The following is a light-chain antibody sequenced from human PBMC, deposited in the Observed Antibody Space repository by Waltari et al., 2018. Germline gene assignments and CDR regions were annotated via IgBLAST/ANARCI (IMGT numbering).Light chain of an antibody. CDR2: GAS. V-gene: IGKV3-15*01. J-gene: IGKJ1*01. CDR3: QQYNDWPRT. CDR1: QSVSSS. Sequence: EIVMTQSPATLSVSPGERATLSCRASQSVSSSLNWYQQKPGQAPRLRIYGASTRATDIPARFSGSGSGTEFTLTISSLQSEDVAVYYCQQYNDWPRTFGQGTKVEI.